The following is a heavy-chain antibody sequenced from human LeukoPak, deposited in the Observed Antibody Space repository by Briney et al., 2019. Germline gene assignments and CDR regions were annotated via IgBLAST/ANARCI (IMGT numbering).Heavy chain of an antibody. D-gene: IGHD1-1*01. V-gene: IGHV3-30*02. J-gene: IGHJ4*02. CDR3: AKAHSDASYTFDY. CDR2: IRYDGSNK. Sequence: PGGSLRLSCAASGFTFSSYGMHWVRQAPGKGPEWVAFIRYDGSNKNYVDSVKGRFTISRGNSKNTLFLQMNSLRAEDTAVYFCAKAHSDASYTFDYWGQGTLVTVSS. CDR1: GFTFSSYG.